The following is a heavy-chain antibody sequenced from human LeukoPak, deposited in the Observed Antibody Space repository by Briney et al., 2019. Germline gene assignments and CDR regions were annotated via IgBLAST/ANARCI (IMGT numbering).Heavy chain of an antibody. D-gene: IGHD3-3*01. J-gene: IGHJ6*03. CDR3: ARVGGFGATYYYYYMDV. CDR2: INPNSGGT. V-gene: IGHV1-2*02. Sequence: GASVKVSCKASGYTFTNYDINWVRQAPGQGLEWMGWINPNSGGTNYAQSFQGRVTMTRDTSISTAYMELSRLRSDDTAVYYCARVGGFGATYYYYYMDVWGKGTTVTISS. CDR1: GYTFTNYD.